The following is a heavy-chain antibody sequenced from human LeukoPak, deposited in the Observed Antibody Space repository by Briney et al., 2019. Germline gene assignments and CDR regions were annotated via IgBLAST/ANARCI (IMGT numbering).Heavy chain of an antibody. CDR2: ISYDGGNK. CDR1: GFTFSTYG. J-gene: IGHJ1*01. V-gene: IGHV3-30*18. CDR3: AKETYYYGSGTYSQAIQH. D-gene: IGHD3-10*01. Sequence: PGRSLRLSCAASGFTFSTYGMHWVRQAPGKGLEWVAVISYDGGNKHYADSVKGRFTISRDNSKNTLYLQMNSLRTEGTAVCYCAKETYYYGSGTYSQAIQHWGQGTLVTVSS.